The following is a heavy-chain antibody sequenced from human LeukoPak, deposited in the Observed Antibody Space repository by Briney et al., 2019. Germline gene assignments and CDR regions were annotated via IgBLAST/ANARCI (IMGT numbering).Heavy chain of an antibody. CDR3: ARDFTIWSHDY. D-gene: IGHD2-21*01. CDR2: INPNSGGT. V-gene: IGHV1-2*02. CDR1: GYTFTGYY. Sequence: ASVKVSCKASGYTFTGYYMHWVRQPPGQGLEGMGWINPNSGGTNYAQKFQGRVTMTRDTSISTAYMELSRLRSDDTAVYYCARDFTIWSHDYWGQGTLVTVSS. J-gene: IGHJ4*02.